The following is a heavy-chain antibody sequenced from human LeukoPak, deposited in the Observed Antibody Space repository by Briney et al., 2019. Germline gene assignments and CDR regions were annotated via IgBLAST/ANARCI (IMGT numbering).Heavy chain of an antibody. Sequence: GGSLRLSCAASGFTFSSYGMHWVRQAPGKGLEWVAFIRYDGSNKYYADSVKGRFTISRDNSKNTLYLQMNSLRAEDTAVYYCAKDHSDPPYSSSWYFDYWGQGTLVTVSS. CDR1: GFTFSSYG. J-gene: IGHJ4*02. CDR2: IRYDGSNK. V-gene: IGHV3-30*02. D-gene: IGHD6-13*01. CDR3: AKDHSDPPYSSSWYFDY.